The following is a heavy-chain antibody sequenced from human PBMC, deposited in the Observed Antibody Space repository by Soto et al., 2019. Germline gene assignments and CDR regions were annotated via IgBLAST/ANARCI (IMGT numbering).Heavy chain of an antibody. CDR3: AKAFSGYWFDY. V-gene: IGHV3-23*01. Sequence: GGSLRLSCAASGITFSSYAMNWVRQAPGKGLEWVSSISASGGTNYADSVKGRFTISRDNSKNTLYLQMNSLRAEDTAFYYCAKAFSGYWFDYWGQGTLVTVSS. CDR1: GITFSSYA. CDR2: ISASGGT. D-gene: IGHD2-8*02. J-gene: IGHJ4*02.